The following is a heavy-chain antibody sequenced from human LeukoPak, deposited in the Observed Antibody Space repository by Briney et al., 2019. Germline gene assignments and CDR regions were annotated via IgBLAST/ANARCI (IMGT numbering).Heavy chain of an antibody. J-gene: IGHJ4*02. Sequence: HPGGSLTLSCATSGFPFSDFSVSWVRQAPGEGLEWMSTTNSGGTSTYYAESVKGRFTISRDNSKNTLYLQMSSLRVEDTAVYYCAKQAYARSLGEGGPGTLVSVSS. V-gene: IGHV3-23*01. D-gene: IGHD2-8*01. CDR2: TNSGGTST. CDR1: GFPFSDFS. CDR3: AKQAYARSLGE.